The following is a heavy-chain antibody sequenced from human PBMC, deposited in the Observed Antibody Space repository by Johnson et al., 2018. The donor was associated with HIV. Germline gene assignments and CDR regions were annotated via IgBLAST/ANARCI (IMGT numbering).Heavy chain of an antibody. D-gene: IGHD5-18*01. V-gene: IGHV3-23*04. J-gene: IGHJ3*01. CDR1: GFTFSSYA. CDR2: ISGSGDSA. Sequence: VQLVESGGGLVQPGGSLRLSCAAYGFTFSSYAMSWVRQAPGKGLEWVPAISGSGDSAYYADSVKGRFTISRDNSKNTLYLQMDSLRAVDTAVFYCAKDRIRSTAPDTFDVWGQGTMVTVSS. CDR3: AKDRIRSTAPDTFDV.